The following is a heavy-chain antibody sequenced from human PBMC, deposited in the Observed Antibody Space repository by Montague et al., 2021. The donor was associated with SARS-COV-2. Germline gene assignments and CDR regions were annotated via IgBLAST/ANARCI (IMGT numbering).Heavy chain of an antibody. V-gene: IGHV4-39*01. CDR3: ARLFIQKTLVVASRRGWFDP. Sequence: SETLSLTCSVSGASMSGSNSYWGWIRQPPGKGLESIGSISYTGSTSYNASLKSRVTMSVDTSKNEFSLRLSSVTASDTAVYYCARLFIQKTLVVASRRGWFDPWGQGTLVTVSS. CDR1: GASMSGSNSY. CDR2: ISYTGST. D-gene: IGHD2-15*01. J-gene: IGHJ5*02.